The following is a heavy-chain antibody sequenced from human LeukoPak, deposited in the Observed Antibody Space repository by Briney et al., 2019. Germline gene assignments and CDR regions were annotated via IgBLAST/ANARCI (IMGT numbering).Heavy chain of an antibody. J-gene: IGHJ6*03. CDR2: IIPIFGTA. CDR3: AREGCDILTGYYPYYYYMDV. Sequence: GASVKVSCKASGGTFSSYAISWVRQAPGQGLEWMGGIIPIFGTANYAQKFQGRVTITTDGSTSTAYMELSSLRSEDTAVYYCAREGCDILTGYYPYYYYMDVWGKGTTVTVSS. CDR1: GGTFSSYA. V-gene: IGHV1-69*05. D-gene: IGHD3-9*01.